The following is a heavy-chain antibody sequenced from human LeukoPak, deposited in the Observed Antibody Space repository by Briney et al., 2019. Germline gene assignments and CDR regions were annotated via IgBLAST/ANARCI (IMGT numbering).Heavy chain of an antibody. V-gene: IGHV3-30*02. CDR1: GFTFSSYG. CDR3: AKYYYDSSGSDAFDI. Sequence: GGSLRLSCAASGFTFSSYGMHWVRQAPGKGLEWVAFIRYDGSNKYYADSVKGRFTISRDNSKNTLYLQMNSLRAEDTAVYYCAKYYYDSSGSDAFDIWGQGTMVTVSS. J-gene: IGHJ3*02. D-gene: IGHD3-22*01. CDR2: IRYDGSNK.